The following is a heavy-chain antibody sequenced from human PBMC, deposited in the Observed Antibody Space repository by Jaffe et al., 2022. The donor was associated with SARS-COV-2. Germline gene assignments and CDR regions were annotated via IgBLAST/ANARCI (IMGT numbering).Heavy chain of an antibody. J-gene: IGHJ3*02. D-gene: IGHD4-17*01. Sequence: EVQLVESGGGLVQPGRSLRLSCAASGFTFDDYAMHWVRQAPGKGLEWVSGISWNSGSIGYADSVKGRFTISRDNAKNSLYLQMNSLRAEDTALYYCAKDLVPSPVTNAFDIWGQGTMVTVSS. CDR1: GFTFDDYA. CDR3: AKDLVPSPVTNAFDI. V-gene: IGHV3-9*01. CDR2: ISWNSGSI.